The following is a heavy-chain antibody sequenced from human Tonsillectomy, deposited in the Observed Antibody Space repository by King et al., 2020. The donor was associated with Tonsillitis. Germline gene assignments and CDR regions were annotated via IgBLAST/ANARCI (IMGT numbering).Heavy chain of an antibody. CDR3: ARVVPVAGTRWSYFDY. CDR2: INTLSGGI. J-gene: IGHJ4*02. CDR1: GDTFIGQY. Sequence: VQLVESGAEVKKPGASVKVSCTSSGDTFIGQYMHWVRQAPGQGLEWMGWINTLSGGINYAQKFQGRVTMTRDTSISTAYMDLRSLRSDDTAVYYCARVVPVAGTRWSYFDYWGQGTLVTVSS. V-gene: IGHV1-2*02. D-gene: IGHD6-19*01.